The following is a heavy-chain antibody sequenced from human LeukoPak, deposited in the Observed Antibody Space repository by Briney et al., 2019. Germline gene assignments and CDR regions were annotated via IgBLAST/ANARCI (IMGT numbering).Heavy chain of an antibody. Sequence: GGSLRLSCAASGFTFSSYAMSWVRQAPGKGLEWVSYISSSGSTIYYADSVKGRFTISRDNAKNSLYLQMNSLRAEDTAVYYCAREMAAHMAEEFSYYCMDVWGQGTTVTVSS. CDR1: GFTFSSYA. V-gene: IGHV3-48*04. D-gene: IGHD3-10*01. CDR2: ISSSGSTI. CDR3: AREMAAHMAEEFSYYCMDV. J-gene: IGHJ6*02.